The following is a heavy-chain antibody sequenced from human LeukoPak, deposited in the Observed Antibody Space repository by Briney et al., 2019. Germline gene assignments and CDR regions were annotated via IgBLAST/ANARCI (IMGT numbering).Heavy chain of an antibody. J-gene: IGHJ4*02. V-gene: IGHV1-8*01. CDR1: GYTFTSYD. Sequence: ASVKVSCKASGYTFTSYDINWVRQATGQGLEWMGWMNPNSGNTGYAQKFQGRVTMTRNTSISTAYMELSSLRSEDTAVYYCARNSGSYREFDYWGQGTLVTVSS. D-gene: IGHD1-26*01. CDR2: MNPNSGNT. CDR3: ARNSGSYREFDY.